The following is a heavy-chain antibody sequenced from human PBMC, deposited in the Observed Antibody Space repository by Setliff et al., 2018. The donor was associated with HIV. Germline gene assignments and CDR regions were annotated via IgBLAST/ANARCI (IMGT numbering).Heavy chain of an antibody. D-gene: IGHD6-6*01. CDR1: GGSFSGYY. CDR3: ARRSRSYSSSPFQGGAFDI. Sequence: SETLSLTCAVYGGSFSGYYWSWIRQPPGKGLEWIGEFNQSGSTNYNPSLKSRVTISVDTSKNQFSLKLNSMTAADTGVYYCARRSRSYSSSPFQGGAFDIWGQGTMVTVSS. V-gene: IGHV4-34*01. J-gene: IGHJ3*02. CDR2: FNQSGST.